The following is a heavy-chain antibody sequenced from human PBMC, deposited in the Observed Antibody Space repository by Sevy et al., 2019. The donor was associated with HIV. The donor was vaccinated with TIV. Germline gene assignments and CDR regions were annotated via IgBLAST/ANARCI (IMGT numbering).Heavy chain of an antibody. V-gene: IGHV3-11*01. CDR2: ISSSGDAI. J-gene: IGHJ6*02. Sequence: GGSLRLSCAASGFTFSDDYMSWIRQAPGKGLQWMSYISSSGDAIYYADSEKGRFTISRDNAKNSLYLQMNSLRAEDTSVYYCARDHVKDGESGDYYYYAMDVWGRGTTVTVSS. CDR3: ARDHVKDGESGDYYYYAMDV. CDR1: GFTFSDDY. D-gene: IGHD4-17*01.